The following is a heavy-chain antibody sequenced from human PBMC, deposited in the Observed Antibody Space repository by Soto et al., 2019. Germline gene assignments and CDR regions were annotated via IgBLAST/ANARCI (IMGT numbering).Heavy chain of an antibody. V-gene: IGHV1-18*01. CDR3: VREDGYCSGGSCHSGGWLEP. CDR2: ISPYNGNT. Sequence: QVQLVQSGGEVKKPGASVKVSCKTSGYTFTTYGVSWVRQAPGQGLEWMGWISPYNGNTKYAQRLQGRVTLTTDTSTNTAYMELRSRRSDDTALYYCVREDGYCSGGSCHSGGWLEPWGQGTLVTVSS. CDR1: GYTFTTYG. J-gene: IGHJ5*02. D-gene: IGHD2-15*01.